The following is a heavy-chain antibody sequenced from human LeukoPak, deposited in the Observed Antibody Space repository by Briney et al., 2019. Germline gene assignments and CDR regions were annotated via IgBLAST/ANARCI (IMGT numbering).Heavy chain of an antibody. D-gene: IGHD2-21*01. J-gene: IGHJ4*02. CDR3: AKDHSAYCGGDCYNDYFDY. CDR2: IRYDGSNK. CDR1: GFTFSSYG. Sequence: GGSLRFSCAASGFTFSSYGMHWVRQAPGKGLEWVAFIRYDGSNKYYADSVKGRFTISRDNSKNTLYLQMNSLRAEDTAVYYCAKDHSAYCGGDCYNDYFDYWGQGTLVTVSS. V-gene: IGHV3-30*02.